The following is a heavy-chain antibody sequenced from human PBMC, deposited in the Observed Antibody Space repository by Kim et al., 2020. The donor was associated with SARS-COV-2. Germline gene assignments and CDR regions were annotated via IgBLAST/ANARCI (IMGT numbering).Heavy chain of an antibody. D-gene: IGHD2-2*01. CDR3: ARDLLLGNPADGQENY. Sequence: SVKVSCKASGGTFSSYAISWVRQAPGQGLEWMGGIIPIFGTANYAQKFQGRVTITADESTSTAYMELSSLRSEDTAVYYCARDLLLGNPADGQENYWGQGTLVTVSS. CDR1: GGTFSSYA. V-gene: IGHV1-69*13. J-gene: IGHJ4*02. CDR2: IIPIFGTA.